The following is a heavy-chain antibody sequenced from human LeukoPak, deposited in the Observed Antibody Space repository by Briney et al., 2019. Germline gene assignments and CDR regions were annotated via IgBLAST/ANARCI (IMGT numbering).Heavy chain of an antibody. J-gene: IGHJ3*01. CDR3: ARGMGRGGAAAGTVLF. CDR1: GGSISSSNW. CDR2: INHSGST. V-gene: IGHV4-4*02. Sequence: SETLSLTCAVSGGSISSSNWWSWVRQPPGKGLEWIGEINHSGSTNYNPSLKSRVTISVDTSKNQFSLKLSSVTAADTAVYYCARGMGRGGAAAGTVLFWGQGTMVTVSS. D-gene: IGHD6-13*01.